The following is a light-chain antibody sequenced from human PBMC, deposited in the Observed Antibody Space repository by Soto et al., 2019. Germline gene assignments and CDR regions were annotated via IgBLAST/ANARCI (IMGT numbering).Light chain of an antibody. CDR3: QQYGSSLSIT. CDR2: GAS. V-gene: IGKV3-20*01. Sequence: EIVLTQSPGTLSLSPGERATLSCRASQSVSSNYFAWYQQKPGQAPRLLIHGASRRATGIPDRFSGSGSGTDFTLTISRLEPEDFAVYYCQQYGSSLSITFGQGTKVEIK. CDR1: QSVSSNY. J-gene: IGKJ1*01.